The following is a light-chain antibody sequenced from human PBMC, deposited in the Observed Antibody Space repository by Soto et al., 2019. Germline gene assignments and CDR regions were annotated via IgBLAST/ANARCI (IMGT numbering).Light chain of an antibody. CDR1: QSISSW. Sequence: DIQMTQSPSTLSASVGDRVTITCRASQSISSWLAWYQQKPGKAPKLLIYDASSLESGVPSRFSGSGSGTEFTLTISSLKPDDFATYYCQQYNSGATFGQGPKVEIK. V-gene: IGKV1-5*01. J-gene: IGKJ1*01. CDR3: QQYNSGAT. CDR2: DAS.